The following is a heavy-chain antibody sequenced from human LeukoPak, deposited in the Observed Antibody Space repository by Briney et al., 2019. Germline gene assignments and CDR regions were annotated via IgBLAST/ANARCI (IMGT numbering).Heavy chain of an antibody. CDR2: MNPNSGNT. J-gene: IGHJ4*02. D-gene: IGHD3-3*01. Sequence: ASVKVSCKASGYTFTSYDINWVRQATGQGLEWMGWMNPNSGNTGYAQKFRGRVTMTRNTSISTAYMELSSLRSEDTAVYYCARSFWSGYYTDYWGQGTLVTVSS. V-gene: IGHV1-8*01. CDR3: ARSFWSGYYTDY. CDR1: GYTFTSYD.